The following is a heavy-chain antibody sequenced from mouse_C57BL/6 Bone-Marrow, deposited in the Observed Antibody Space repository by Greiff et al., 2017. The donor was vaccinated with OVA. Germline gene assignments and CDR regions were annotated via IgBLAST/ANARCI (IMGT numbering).Heavy chain of an antibody. CDR2: ISSGGDYS. V-gene: IGHV5S21*01. J-gene: IGHJ4*01. Sequence: EVMLVESGAGLVKPGGSLKLSCAASGFTFSSYAMSWVRQTPEKRLEWVAYISSGGDYSYYADTVKGRFTISRDNARNPLYLQMSSLKSEDTAMYYSTRRVDDMDYWGQGTTVTVSS. CDR1: GFTFSSYA. CDR3: TRRVDDMDY.